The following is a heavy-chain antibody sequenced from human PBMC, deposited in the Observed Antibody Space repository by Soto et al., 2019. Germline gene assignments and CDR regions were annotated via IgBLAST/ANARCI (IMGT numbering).Heavy chain of an antibody. J-gene: IGHJ4*02. CDR1: GFSFNSFN. CDR2: ISVSGDNI. Sequence: RRLSGLASGFSFNSFNMNWIRRAPGRGLEWVASISVSGDNIYYGDSVQGRFTISGDNSKRSVFLDLSSLRVEDTAVYYCARDLGLLKGLFDYWGQGTLVTV. V-gene: IGHV3-21*01. D-gene: IGHD3-16*01. CDR3: ARDLGLLKGLFDY.